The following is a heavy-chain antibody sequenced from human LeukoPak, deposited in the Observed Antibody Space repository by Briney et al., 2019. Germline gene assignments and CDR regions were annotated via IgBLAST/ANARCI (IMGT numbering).Heavy chain of an antibody. D-gene: IGHD4-17*01. V-gene: IGHV1-2*02. CDR3: ARSSTVTNPYYYYGMDV. J-gene: IGHJ6*02. CDR1: GYTFTGHY. Sequence: ASVKVSCKASGYTFTGHYMHWVRQAPGQGLEWMGWINPNRGDTNYAQKFQDSVTMTRDTSSSTAYMELRRLTSDDTAVYYCARSSTVTNPYYYYGMDVWGQGTTVIVSS. CDR2: INPNRGDT.